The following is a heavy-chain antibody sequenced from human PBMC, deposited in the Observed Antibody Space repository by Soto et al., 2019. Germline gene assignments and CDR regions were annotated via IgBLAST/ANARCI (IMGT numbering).Heavy chain of an antibody. J-gene: IGHJ4*02. CDR3: ARPPGYVSDWYYFDL. V-gene: IGHV1-2*02. Sequence: ASVKVSCKASGYTFTGYYMHWVRQAPGQGFEWMGRISPKSGGTNYAQKFQGRVTMTWDTSLNTAYMELSSLMYEDTAVYYCARPPGYVSDWYYFDLWGQGTLVTVSS. CDR1: GYTFTGYY. CDR2: ISPKSGGT. D-gene: IGHD3-9*01.